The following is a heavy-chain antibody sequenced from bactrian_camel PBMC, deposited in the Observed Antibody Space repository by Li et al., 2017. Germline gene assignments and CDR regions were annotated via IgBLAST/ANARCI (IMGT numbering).Heavy chain of an antibody. J-gene: IGHJ4*01. V-gene: IGHV3S53*01. D-gene: IGHD4*01. CDR3: AAESPCYYTDFDRFDAYNY. CDR1: GDHRM. Sequence: HVQLVESGGGSAQIGGSLRLSCVVSGDHRMVAWFRQAPGTTREGVAGLGDDGSTSYAEFAEGRFTISKDSKNTFYLQMNQLKPEDTAMYYCAAESPCYYTDFDRFDAYNYWGQGTQVTVS. CDR2: LGDDGST.